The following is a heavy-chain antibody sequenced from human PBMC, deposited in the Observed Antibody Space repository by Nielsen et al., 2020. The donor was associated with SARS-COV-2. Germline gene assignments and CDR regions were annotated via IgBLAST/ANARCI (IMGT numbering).Heavy chain of an antibody. CDR1: GFTFDDYG. J-gene: IGHJ4*02. Sequence: GGSLRLSCAASGFTFDDYGMSWVRQAPGKGLEWVSGINWNGGSTGYADSVKGRFTISRDNAKNSLYLQMNSLRAEDTALYHCARERYGESDIPSYFDYWGQGTLVTVSS. V-gene: IGHV3-20*01. CDR2: INWNGGST. D-gene: IGHD3-10*01. CDR3: ARERYGESDIPSYFDY.